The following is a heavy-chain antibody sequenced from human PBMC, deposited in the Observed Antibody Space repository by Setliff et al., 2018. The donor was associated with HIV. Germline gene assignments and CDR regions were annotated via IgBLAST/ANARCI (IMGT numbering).Heavy chain of an antibody. CDR3: ARDVTWFPETGSKVACSGGSCDELDY. V-gene: IGHV1-3*01. J-gene: IGHJ4*02. D-gene: IGHD2-15*01. CDR2: INGGNAIT. Sequence: ASVKVSCKASGYSFSNYAIHWVRQAPGQGLEWMGWINGGNAITKFSQKFQGRVTFTRDTSASTAYMELSSPRSEDTAVYYCARDVTWFPETGSKVACSGGSCDELDYWGQGTLVTVSS. CDR1: GYSFSNYA.